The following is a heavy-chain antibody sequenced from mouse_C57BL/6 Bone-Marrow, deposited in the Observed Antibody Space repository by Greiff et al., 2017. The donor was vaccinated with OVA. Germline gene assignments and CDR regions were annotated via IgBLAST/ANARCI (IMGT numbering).Heavy chain of an antibody. CDR1: GYTFTSYW. J-gene: IGHJ3*01. D-gene: IGHD2-3*01. V-gene: IGHV1-52*01. Sequence: QVQLQQPGAELVRPGSSVKLSCKASGYTFTSYWMHWVKPRPIQGLEWIGNIDPSDSETHYNQKFKDKATLTVDKSSSTAYMQLSSLTSEDSAVYYCARGYYVSWFAYWGQGTLVTVSA. CDR3: ARGYYVSWFAY. CDR2: IDPSDSET.